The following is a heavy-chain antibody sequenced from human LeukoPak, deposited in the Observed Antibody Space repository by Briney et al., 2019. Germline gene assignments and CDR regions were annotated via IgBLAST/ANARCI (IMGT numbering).Heavy chain of an antibody. CDR1: GGSFSGYY. CDR3: ARGYSRGYSYALTLYYFDY. D-gene: IGHD5-18*01. CDR2: INHSGST. V-gene: IGHV4-34*01. J-gene: IGHJ4*02. Sequence: SETLSLTCAVYGGSFSGYYWSWIRQPPGKGLEWIGEINHSGSTNYNPSLKSRVTISVDTSKNQFSLKLSSVTAADMAVYYCARGYSRGYSYALTLYYFDYWGQGTLVTVSS.